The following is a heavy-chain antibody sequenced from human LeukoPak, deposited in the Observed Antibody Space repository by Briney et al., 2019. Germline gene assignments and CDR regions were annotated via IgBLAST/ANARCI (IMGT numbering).Heavy chain of an antibody. J-gene: IGHJ4*02. Sequence: GGSLGLSCAASGFTVGSNTMSWVRQAPGKGLEWVSIIYSGGSTSYADSVKGRFTISRDNSKNTLYLQMNSLRTEDTAVYYCARGGSYFDISGYYFYWGQGTLVTASS. CDR1: GFTVGSNT. CDR2: IYSGGST. D-gene: IGHD3-22*01. V-gene: IGHV3-66*01. CDR3: ARGGSYFDISGYYFY.